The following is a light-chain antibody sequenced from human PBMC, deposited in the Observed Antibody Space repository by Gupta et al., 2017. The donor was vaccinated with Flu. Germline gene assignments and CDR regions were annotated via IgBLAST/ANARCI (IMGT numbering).Light chain of an antibody. CDR2: DDS. J-gene: IGLJ3*02. V-gene: IGLV3-21*02. CDR1: NIGSKS. CDR3: QVWDSSSDLNWV. Sequence: SYVLPHPPSVSVAPGQTARITCGGNNIGSKSVHWYQQKPGQAPVLVVYDDSDRHSGIPERFSGSNSGNTATLTISRVEAGDEADYYCQVWDSSSDLNWVFGGGTKLTVL.